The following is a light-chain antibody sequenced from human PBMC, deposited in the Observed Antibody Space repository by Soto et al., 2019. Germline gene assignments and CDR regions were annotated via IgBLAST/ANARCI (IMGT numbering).Light chain of an antibody. Sequence: MVWTQSPGTLSLSPGERATLSCRASQSVSSSYLAWYQQKPGQAPRLLIYGASSRATGIPDRFSGSGSGTDFTLTISRLEPEDFAVYYCEQYGSSPTFGQGTKVEIK. CDR1: QSVSSSY. V-gene: IGKV3-20*01. J-gene: IGKJ1*01. CDR2: GAS. CDR3: EQYGSSPT.